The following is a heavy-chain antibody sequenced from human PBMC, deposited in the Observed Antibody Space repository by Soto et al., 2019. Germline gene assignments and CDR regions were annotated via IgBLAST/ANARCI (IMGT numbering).Heavy chain of an antibody. CDR1: GFTFSDSW. V-gene: IGHV3-7*01. CDR2: IKQDESEK. CDR3: VRGGSNYAS. Sequence: EVQLVESGGGLVQPGGSLSLSCTASGFTFSDSWMTWVRQAPGKGLEWVARIKQDESEKKYADSVKGRFSISRDNAKNSMYLQMDRLRGEDTAVYYCVRGGSNYASWGQGTLVTVSS. D-gene: IGHD4-4*01. J-gene: IGHJ5*02.